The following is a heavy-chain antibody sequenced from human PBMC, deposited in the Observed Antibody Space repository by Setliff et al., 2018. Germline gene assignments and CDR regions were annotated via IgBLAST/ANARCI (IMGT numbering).Heavy chain of an antibody. D-gene: IGHD3-16*01. CDR3: ARDRGGGLYDY. CDR1: GFSFSIFW. Sequence: PGGSLRLSCAGSGFSFSIFWMSWVRQAPGKGLEWVATIKQDGSEKFYVDSVKGRFIISRDNAKNSLYLQMDSLRVEDTAMYFCARDRGGGLYDYWGRGTLVTVSS. V-gene: IGHV3-7*01. J-gene: IGHJ4*02. CDR2: IKQDGSEK.